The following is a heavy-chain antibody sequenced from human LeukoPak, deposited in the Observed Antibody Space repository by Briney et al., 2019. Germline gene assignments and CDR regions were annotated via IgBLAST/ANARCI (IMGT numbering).Heavy chain of an antibody. Sequence: ASVKVSCKASGYTFTGYYMHWVRQAPGQGLEWMGWISAYNGNTNYAQKLQGRVTMTTDTSTSTAYMELRSLRSDDTAVYYCARSSSGGLPALHPNWGQGTLVTVSS. D-gene: IGHD6-13*01. V-gene: IGHV1-18*04. CDR3: ARSSSGGLPALHPN. CDR1: GYTFTGYY. J-gene: IGHJ4*02. CDR2: ISAYNGNT.